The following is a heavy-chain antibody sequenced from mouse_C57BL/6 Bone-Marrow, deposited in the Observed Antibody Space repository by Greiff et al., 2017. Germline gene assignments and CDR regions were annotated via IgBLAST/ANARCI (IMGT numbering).Heavy chain of an antibody. V-gene: IGHV1-55*01. CDR3: ARRRLRLLAWFAY. D-gene: IGHD3-2*02. Sequence: QVQLQQPGAELVKPGASVKMSCKASGYTFTSYWITWVKQRPGQGLEWIGDIYPGSGSTNYNEKFKGKATLTVDTSSSTAYMQLSSLTSEDSAVYYCARRRLRLLAWFAYWGQGTLVTVSA. CDR1: GYTFTSYW. J-gene: IGHJ3*01. CDR2: IYPGSGST.